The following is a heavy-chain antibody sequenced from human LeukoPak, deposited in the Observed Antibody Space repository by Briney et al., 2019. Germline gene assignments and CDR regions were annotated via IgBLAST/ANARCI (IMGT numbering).Heavy chain of an antibody. Sequence: GGSLRLSCAASGFTFSSYAMSWVRQAPGKGLEWVSAISGSGGSTYYADSVKGRFTISRDNSKNTLYLQMNSLRAEDTVVYYCANRGDYYYYGMDVWGQGTTVTVSS. CDR2: ISGSGGST. CDR1: GFTFSSYA. J-gene: IGHJ6*02. CDR3: ANRGDYYYYGMDV. D-gene: IGHD3-10*01. V-gene: IGHV3-23*01.